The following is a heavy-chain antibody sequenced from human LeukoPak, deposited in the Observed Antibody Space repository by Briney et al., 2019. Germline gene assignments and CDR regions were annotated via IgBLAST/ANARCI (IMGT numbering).Heavy chain of an antibody. V-gene: IGHV3-30*02. CDR3: AKEGRVRYFDWFADYSDY. D-gene: IGHD3-9*01. CDR1: RFTFSNYG. Sequence: GGSLRLSCAASRFTFSNYGMHWVRQAPGKGLEWVAFIRYDGSSKYYADSAKGRFTISRDSSKNTLNLQVNSLRAEDTAVYYCAKEGRVRYFDWFADYSDYWGQGTLVTVSS. J-gene: IGHJ4*02. CDR2: IRYDGSSK.